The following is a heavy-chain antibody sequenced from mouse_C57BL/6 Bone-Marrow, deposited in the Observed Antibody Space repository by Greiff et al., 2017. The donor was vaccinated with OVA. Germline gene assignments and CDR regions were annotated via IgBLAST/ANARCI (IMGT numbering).Heavy chain of an antibody. D-gene: IGHD2-1*01. J-gene: IGHJ3*01. CDR1: GFTFSSYA. CDR2: ISSGGDYI. CDR3: TTIYYGNYGFAY. Sequence: EVKLVESGGGLVKPGGSLKLSCAASGFTFSSYAMSWVRQTPEKRLEWVAYISSGGDYIYYADTVKGRFTISRDNARNTLYLQMSSLKSEDTAMYYCTTIYYGNYGFAYWGQGTLVTVSA. V-gene: IGHV5-9-1*02.